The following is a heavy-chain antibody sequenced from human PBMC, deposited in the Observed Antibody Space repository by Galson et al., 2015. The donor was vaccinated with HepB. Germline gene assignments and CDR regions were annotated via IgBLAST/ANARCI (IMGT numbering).Heavy chain of an antibody. V-gene: IGHV3-30*02. CDR2: IRYDGSNK. D-gene: IGHD6-19*01. Sequence: SLRLSCAASGFTFSSYGMHWVRQAPGKGLEWVAFIRYDGSNKYYADSVKGRFTISRDNSKNTLYLQMNSLRAEDTAVYYCANSYSSTPGVLVYWGQGTLVTVSS. J-gene: IGHJ4*02. CDR3: ANSYSSTPGVLVY. CDR1: GFTFSSYG.